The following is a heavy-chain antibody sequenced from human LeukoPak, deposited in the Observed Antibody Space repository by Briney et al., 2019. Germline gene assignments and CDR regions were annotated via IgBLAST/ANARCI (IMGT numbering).Heavy chain of an antibody. CDR2: IYYSGSS. D-gene: IGHD3-3*01. J-gene: IGHJ3*02. CDR1: GGSISSSSYY. V-gene: IGHV4-39*01. Sequence: SETLSLTCTVSGGSISSSSYYWGWIRQPPGKGLEWIGSIYYSGSSYYNPPLKGRVTISVDTSKNLFSLKLSSVTAADTAVYYCARLGVTFDIWGQGTMVTVSS. CDR3: ARLGVTFDI.